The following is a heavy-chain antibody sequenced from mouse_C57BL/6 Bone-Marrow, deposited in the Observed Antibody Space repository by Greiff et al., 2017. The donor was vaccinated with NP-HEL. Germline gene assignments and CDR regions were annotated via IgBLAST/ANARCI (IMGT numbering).Heavy chain of an antibody. Sequence: QVQLQQPGAELVKPGASVKLSCKASGYTFTSYWMHWVKQRPGQGLEWIGMIHPNRGSTNYNEKFKSKATLTVHKSSSTAYMQLSSLTSEDSAVYYCARAVLWFAYWGQGTLVTVSA. V-gene: IGHV1-64*01. CDR3: ARAVLWFAY. J-gene: IGHJ3*01. CDR2: IHPNRGST. CDR1: GYTFTSYW.